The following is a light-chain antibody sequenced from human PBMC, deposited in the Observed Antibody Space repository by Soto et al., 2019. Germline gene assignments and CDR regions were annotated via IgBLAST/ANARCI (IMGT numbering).Light chain of an antibody. CDR3: QHYNKWPEA. Sequence: DIEMTQSRSTLFGSAGERVTHTCRASQTLRSSLAWYQQKPGKAPRLLIYKASTMKSGIPARFSGSGSGTDFTLTISGLQPEDFAVYYWQHYNKWPEAFGQGTKVDIK. CDR1: QTLRSS. V-gene: IGKV1-5*03. J-gene: IGKJ1*01. CDR2: KAS.